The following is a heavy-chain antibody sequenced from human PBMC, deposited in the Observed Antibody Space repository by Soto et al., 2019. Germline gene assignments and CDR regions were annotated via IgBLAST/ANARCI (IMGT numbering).Heavy chain of an antibody. CDR3: AREVGATLNWFDP. CDR2: IIPIFGTA. J-gene: IGHJ5*02. D-gene: IGHD1-26*01. V-gene: IGHV1-69*06. CDR1: GGTFSSYA. Sequence: QVQLVQSGAEVKKPGSSVKVSCKASGGTFSSYAISWVRQAPGQGLEWMGGIIPIFGTANYAKKFQGRVTITADKSRSTAYMELSRLRSEDTAVYYCAREVGATLNWFDPWGKGTLVTVTS.